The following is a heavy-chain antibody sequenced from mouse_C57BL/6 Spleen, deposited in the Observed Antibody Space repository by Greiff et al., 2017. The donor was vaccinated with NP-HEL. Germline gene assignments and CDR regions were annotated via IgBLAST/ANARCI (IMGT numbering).Heavy chain of an antibody. V-gene: IGHV5-17*01. CDR3: ARKIYYDYGYAMDY. Sequence: DVMLVESGGGLVKPGGSLKLSCAASGFTFSDYGMHWVRQAPEKGLEWVAYISSGSSTIYYADTVKGRFTISRDNAKNTLFLQMTSLRSEDTAMYYCARKIYYDYGYAMDYWGQGTSVTVSS. CDR1: GFTFSDYG. CDR2: ISSGSSTI. J-gene: IGHJ4*01. D-gene: IGHD2-4*01.